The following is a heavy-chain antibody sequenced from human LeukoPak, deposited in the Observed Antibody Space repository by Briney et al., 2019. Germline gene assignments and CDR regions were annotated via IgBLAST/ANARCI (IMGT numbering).Heavy chain of an antibody. CDR3: ARGGSGSAIYYYYGKDV. CDR2: IYHSGST. V-gene: IGHV4-30-2*01. J-gene: IGHJ6*02. D-gene: IGHD3-10*01. Sequence: SQTLSLTCAVSGGSISSGGYSWSWIRQPPGKGLEGIGYIYHSGSTYYNPSLKSRVTISVDRSKNQFSLKLSSVTAVDTAVYYCARGGSGSAIYYYYGKDVWGQGPTVTVSS. CDR1: GGSISSGGYS.